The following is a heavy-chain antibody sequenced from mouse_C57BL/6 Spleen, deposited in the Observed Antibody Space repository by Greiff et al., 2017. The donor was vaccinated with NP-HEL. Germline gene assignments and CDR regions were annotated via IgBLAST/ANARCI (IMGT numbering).Heavy chain of an antibody. J-gene: IGHJ3*01. D-gene: IGHD2-5*01. CDR1: GYTFTDYN. CDR3: ARDYSNYDAWFAY. Sequence: EVKLVESGPELVKPGASVKMSCKASGYTFTDYNMHWVKQSHGKSLEWIGYINPNNGGTSNNQKFKGKATLTVNKSSSTAYMELRSLTSEDSAVYYCARDYSNYDAWFAYWGQGTLVTVSA. V-gene: IGHV1-22*01. CDR2: INPNNGGT.